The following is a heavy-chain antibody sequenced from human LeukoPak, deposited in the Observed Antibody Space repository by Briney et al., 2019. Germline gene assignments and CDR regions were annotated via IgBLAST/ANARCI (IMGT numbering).Heavy chain of an antibody. D-gene: IGHD3-16*01. J-gene: IGHJ4*02. CDR1: GYTFTGYY. CDR2: INPNSGGT. CDR3: ARGGFGYDYVWGSFILNY. V-gene: IGHV1-2*02. Sequence: GASVKVSCKASGYTFTGYYMHWVRQAPGQGLEWMGWINPNSGGTNYAQKFQGRVTMTRDTSISTAYMELSRLRSDDTAVYYCARGGFGYDYVWGSFILNYWGQGTLVTVSS.